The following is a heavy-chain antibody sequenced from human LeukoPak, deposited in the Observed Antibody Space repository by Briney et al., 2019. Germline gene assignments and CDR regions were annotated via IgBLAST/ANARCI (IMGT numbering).Heavy chain of an antibody. J-gene: IGHJ3*02. Sequence: EASVKVSCKASGYTFTSYGISWVRQAPGQGLEWMGWISAYNGNTNYAQKLQGRVTMTTDTSTSTAYMELRSLRSDDTAVYYCARLLMYSSSRAAFDIWSQGTMVTVSS. CDR1: GYTFTSYG. V-gene: IGHV1-18*04. D-gene: IGHD6-13*01. CDR2: ISAYNGNT. CDR3: ARLLMYSSSRAAFDI.